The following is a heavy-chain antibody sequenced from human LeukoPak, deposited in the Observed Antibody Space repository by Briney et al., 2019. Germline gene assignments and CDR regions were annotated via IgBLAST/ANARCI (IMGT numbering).Heavy chain of an antibody. D-gene: IGHD1-1*01. CDR2: ISSSSSTI. V-gene: IGHV3-48*04. Sequence: GGSLRLSCAASGFTFSSYSMNWVRQAPGKGLEWVSYISSSSSTIYYADSVKGRFTISRDNAKNSMYLQMSSLRAEDTAVYYCASELAYYFDYWGQGTLVIVSS. J-gene: IGHJ4*02. CDR1: GFTFSSYS. CDR3: ASELAYYFDY.